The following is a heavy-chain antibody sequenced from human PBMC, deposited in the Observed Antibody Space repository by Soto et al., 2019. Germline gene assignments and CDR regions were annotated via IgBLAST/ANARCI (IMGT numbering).Heavy chain of an antibody. CDR2: ISSSSSYI. D-gene: IGHD6-19*01. V-gene: IGHV3-21*01. Sequence: EVQLVESGGGLVKPGGSLRLSCAASGFTFSSYSMNWVRQASGKGLEWVSSISSSSSYIYYADSVKGRFTISRDNAKNSLYLQMNSLRAEDTAVYYCARSCIAVAGCADYWGQGTLVTVSS. J-gene: IGHJ4*02. CDR3: ARSCIAVAGCADY. CDR1: GFTFSSYS.